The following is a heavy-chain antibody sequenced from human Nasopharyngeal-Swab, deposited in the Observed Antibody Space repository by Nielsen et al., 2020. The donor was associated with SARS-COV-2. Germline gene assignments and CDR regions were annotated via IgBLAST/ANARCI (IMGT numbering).Heavy chain of an antibody. Sequence: SVKVSCQASGYTFTDYYMHWVRPAPGQGLEWMGRINPNSGGTNYEQKFQGRVTMTREQSISTAYMELSRLRSDDTAVYYCAREEIFGVGIMGGGVDYWGQGTLVTVSS. D-gene: IGHD3-3*01. J-gene: IGHJ4*02. CDR2: INPNSGGT. CDR1: GYTFTDYY. V-gene: IGHV1-2*06. CDR3: AREEIFGVGIMGGGVDY.